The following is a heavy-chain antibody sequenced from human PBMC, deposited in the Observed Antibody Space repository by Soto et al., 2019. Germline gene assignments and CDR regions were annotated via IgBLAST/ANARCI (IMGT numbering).Heavy chain of an antibody. CDR2: INHSGST. CDR1: GGSFSGYY. CDR3: ARAKIKQQLPPGWFDP. Sequence: PSETLSLTCAVYGGSFSGYYWSWIRQPPGKGLEWIGEINHSGSTNYNPSLKSRVTISVDTSKNQFSLKLSSVTAADTAVYYCARAKIKQQLPPGWFDPWGQGTLVTVSS. D-gene: IGHD6-13*01. J-gene: IGHJ5*02. V-gene: IGHV4-34*01.